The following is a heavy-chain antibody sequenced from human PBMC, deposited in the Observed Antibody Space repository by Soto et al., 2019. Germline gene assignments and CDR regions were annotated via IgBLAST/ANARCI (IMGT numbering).Heavy chain of an antibody. J-gene: IGHJ6*02. CDR3: ARVGSIAAHTSTYYYYGMDV. V-gene: IGHV4-34*01. D-gene: IGHD6-6*01. CDR2: INHSGST. Sequence: SETLSLTCAVYGGSFSGYYWSWIRQPPGKGLEWIGEINHSGSTNYNPSLKSRVTISVDTSKNQFSLKLSSVTAADTAVYYCARVGSIAAHTSTYYYYGMDVWGPGTTVTVSS. CDR1: GGSFSGYY.